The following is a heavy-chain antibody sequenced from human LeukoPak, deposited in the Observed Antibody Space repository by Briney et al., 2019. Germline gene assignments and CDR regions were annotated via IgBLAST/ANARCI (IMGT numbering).Heavy chain of an antibody. D-gene: IGHD3-10*01. CDR3: ARHVYGSGSYYRYFDY. J-gene: IGHJ4*02. CDR2: IYCSGST. Sequence: PSETLSLTCTVSGGSISSSSYYWGWIRQPPGKGLEWIGTIYCSGSTYYNPSLKSRVTISVDTSKNQFSLKLSSVTAADTAVYYCARHVYGSGSYYRYFDYWGQGTLVTVSS. CDR1: GGSISSSSYY. V-gene: IGHV4-39*01.